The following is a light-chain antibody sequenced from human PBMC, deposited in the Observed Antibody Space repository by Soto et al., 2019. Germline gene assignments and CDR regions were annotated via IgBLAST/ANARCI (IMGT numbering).Light chain of an antibody. CDR3: QNYGSAPIT. V-gene: IGKV1-27*01. CDR2: AAS. CDR1: QGINNY. J-gene: IGKJ5*01. Sequence: DIQMTQSPSSLSASVGSRVSITCRASQGINNYLAWYQQKPGKVPKVLIYAASTLQPGVPSRFSGSGSGTDFTLTINRLQPDDIATYYGQNYGSAPITFGQATRLEIK.